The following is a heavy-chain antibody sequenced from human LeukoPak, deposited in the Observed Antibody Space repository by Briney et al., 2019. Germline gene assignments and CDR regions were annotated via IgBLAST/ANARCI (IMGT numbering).Heavy chain of an antibody. Sequence: SETLSLTCIVSGGSISSYFCSWIRQPAGKGLEWIGRIHTSGSTNYNSSLKSRVTISVDKSKNQFSLKLSSVTAADTAVYYCARWGYYFDYWGQGTLVTVSS. CDR2: IHTSGST. CDR3: ARWGYYFDY. CDR1: GGSISSYF. J-gene: IGHJ4*02. V-gene: IGHV4-4*07. D-gene: IGHD7-27*01.